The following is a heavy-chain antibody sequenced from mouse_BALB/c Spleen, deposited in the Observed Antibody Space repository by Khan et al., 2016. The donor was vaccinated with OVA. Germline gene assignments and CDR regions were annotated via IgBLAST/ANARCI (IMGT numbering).Heavy chain of an antibody. CDR1: GYSITSDYA. V-gene: IGHV3-2*02. J-gene: IGHJ2*01. CDR3: ARIYGGDFDY. D-gene: IGHD1-1*01. CDR2: ISYSGNT. Sequence: EVKLLESGPGLVKPSQSLSLTCTVTGYSITSDYAWNWIRQFPGNKLEWMGYISYSGNTKYNPSLKSRISITRDTSKNQFLLQLNSVTTEDTATYYCARIYGGDFDYWGQGTTLTVSS.